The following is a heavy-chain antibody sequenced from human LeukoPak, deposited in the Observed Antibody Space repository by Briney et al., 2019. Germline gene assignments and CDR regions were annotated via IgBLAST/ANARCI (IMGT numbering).Heavy chain of an antibody. CDR2: IYTSGST. V-gene: IGHV4-4*07. CDR3: ARVYYDSSGYLAFDD. J-gene: IGHJ4*02. D-gene: IGHD3-22*01. Sequence: PSETLSLTCTVSGGSISSYYWSWIRQPAGKGLEWIGRIYTSGSTNYNPSLKSRVTMSVDTSKNQFSLKLSSVTAADTAVYYCARVYYDSSGYLAFDDWGQGTLVTVSS. CDR1: GGSISSYY.